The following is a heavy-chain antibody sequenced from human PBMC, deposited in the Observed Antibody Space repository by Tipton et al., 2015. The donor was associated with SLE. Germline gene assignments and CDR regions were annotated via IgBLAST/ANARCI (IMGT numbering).Heavy chain of an antibody. J-gene: IGHJ4*02. CDR3: ARGGYSSGWPFDY. Sequence: TLSLTCAVSGGSISSGGYSWSWIRQPPGKGLEWIGYIYHSGSTYYNPSLKSRVTISVDTSKNQFSLKLSSVTAADTAMYYCARGGYSSGWPFDYWGQGTLVTVSS. CDR2: IYHSGST. V-gene: IGHV4-30-2*01. D-gene: IGHD6-19*01. CDR1: GGSISSGGYS.